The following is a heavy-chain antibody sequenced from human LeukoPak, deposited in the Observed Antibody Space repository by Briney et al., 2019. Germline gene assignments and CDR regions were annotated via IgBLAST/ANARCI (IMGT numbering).Heavy chain of an antibody. Sequence: PSETLSLTCAVYGGSFSGYYWSWIRQPPGKGLEWIGEINHSGSTNYNPSLKSRVTISIDTSKNQFSLKLSSVTAADTAIYYCARGSRYYGSGSYYRFDYWGQGALVTVSS. J-gene: IGHJ4*02. D-gene: IGHD3-10*01. V-gene: IGHV4-34*01. CDR1: GGSFSGYY. CDR2: INHSGST. CDR3: ARGSRYYGSGSYYRFDY.